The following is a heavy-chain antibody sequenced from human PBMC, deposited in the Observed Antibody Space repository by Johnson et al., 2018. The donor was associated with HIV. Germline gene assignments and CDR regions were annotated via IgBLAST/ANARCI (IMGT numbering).Heavy chain of an antibody. CDR2: LKSKVDGGTT. J-gene: IGHJ3*02. V-gene: IGHV3-15*01. CDR1: GFPFSNAW. Sequence: VQLVESGGGLVKPGGSLRLSCRASGFPFSNAWMNWVRQAPGKGLEWVGRLKSKVDGGTTDYAAPVKDRFTISRDDSKNTLYLQMSSLRTEEAAVYYCTTEGDAFDIWGQGTMVTVSS. CDR3: TTEGDAFDI.